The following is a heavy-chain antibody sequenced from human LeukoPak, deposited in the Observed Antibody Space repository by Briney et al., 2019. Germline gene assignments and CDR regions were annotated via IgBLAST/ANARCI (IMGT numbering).Heavy chain of an antibody. CDR1: GFTFSTYA. D-gene: IGHD5-12*01. CDR3: ARDRSAFSGYDFFDY. Sequence: GRSLRLSCAASGFTFSTYAMHWVRQAPGKGLEWVSYISNRGSTIYYADSVKGRFTISRDNAKNSLHLQMNSLRAEDTALYYCARDRSAFSGYDFFDYWGQGTLVTVSS. V-gene: IGHV3-48*03. J-gene: IGHJ4*02. CDR2: ISNRGSTI.